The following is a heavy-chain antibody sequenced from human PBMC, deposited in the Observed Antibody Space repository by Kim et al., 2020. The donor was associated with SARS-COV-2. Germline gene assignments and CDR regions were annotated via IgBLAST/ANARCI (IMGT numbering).Heavy chain of an antibody. CDR1: GYIFRDYN. J-gene: IGHJ4*02. Sequence: ASVKVSCKASGYIFRDYNVGWVRQAPGQGLEWMGWINVDKGNINLAQNVQGRVTLSTDTSTSTVHMELRSLKSDDTAVYYCARDQLIARRDGAYDSWGQGTLVTVSS. D-gene: IGHD2-21*01. CDR3: ARDQLIARRDGAYDS. V-gene: IGHV1-18*04. CDR2: INVDKGNI.